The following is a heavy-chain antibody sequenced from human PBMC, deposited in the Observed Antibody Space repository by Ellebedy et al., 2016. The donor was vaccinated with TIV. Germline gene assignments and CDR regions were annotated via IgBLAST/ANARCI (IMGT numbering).Heavy chain of an antibody. Sequence: PGGSLRLSCAASGFTFSSYTMSWVRQAPGKGLEWVSAISGSGGSKYYADSVRGRFTISRDNSKKPLYLQMNSLRAEDTAIYYCAKGRGGGSDSSAPRYYFDYWGLGTLVTVSS. J-gene: IGHJ4*02. CDR3: AKGRGGGSDSSAPRYYFDY. D-gene: IGHD3-22*01. V-gene: IGHV3-23*01. CDR1: GFTFSSYT. CDR2: ISGSGGSK.